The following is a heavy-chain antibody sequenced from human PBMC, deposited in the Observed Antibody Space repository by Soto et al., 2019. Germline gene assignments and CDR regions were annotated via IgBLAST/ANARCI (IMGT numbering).Heavy chain of an antibody. J-gene: IGHJ4*02. CDR3: ATYGSGSYKPTTFDY. V-gene: IGHV4-31*03. CDR1: GGSISSGAYY. Sequence: QVQLQESGPGLVKPSQTLSLTCTVSGGSISSGAYYWSWLRQHPGKGLEWIGYIYYSGSTYYNPSLKSRVTIAVDTSKNQVSLKLSSVTAADTAVYYCATYGSGSYKPTTFDYWGQGTLVTVSS. CDR2: IYYSGST. D-gene: IGHD3-10*01.